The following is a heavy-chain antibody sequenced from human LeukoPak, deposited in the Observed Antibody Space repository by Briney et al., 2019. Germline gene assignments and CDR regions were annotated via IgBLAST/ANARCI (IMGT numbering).Heavy chain of an antibody. Sequence: PSETLSLTCTVSGGSISSSSYYWGWIRQPPGKGLEWIGSIYYSGSTYYNPSLKSRVTISVDTSKNQFSLKLSSVTAADTAVYYCARHVGYSSGWSDYWGQGTLVTVSS. CDR1: GGSISSSSYY. D-gene: IGHD6-19*01. V-gene: IGHV4-39*01. CDR2: IYYSGST. J-gene: IGHJ4*02. CDR3: ARHVGYSSGWSDY.